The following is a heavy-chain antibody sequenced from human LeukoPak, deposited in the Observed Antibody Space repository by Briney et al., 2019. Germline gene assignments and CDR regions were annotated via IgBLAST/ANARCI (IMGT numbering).Heavy chain of an antibody. V-gene: IGHV3-23*01. D-gene: IGHD2-2*01. Sequence: GGSLRLSCAASGFTSSSFAMSWVRQAPEKGLEWVSTFSGTSYSTYYADSVKGRFTITRDNSKNTLYLEMNSLRVEDTAVYYCAKGRCASTSCSSDFWGQGTLVTVSS. CDR2: FSGTSYST. J-gene: IGHJ4*02. CDR1: GFTSSSFA. CDR3: AKGRCASTSCSSDF.